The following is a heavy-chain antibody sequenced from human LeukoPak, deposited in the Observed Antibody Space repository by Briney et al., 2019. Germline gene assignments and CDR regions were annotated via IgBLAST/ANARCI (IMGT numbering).Heavy chain of an antibody. V-gene: IGHV3-21*01. D-gene: IGHD3-10*01. CDR3: ARDWYYSGWGTAVSYGMDV. J-gene: IGHJ6*02. CDR2: ISSSSSYI. Sequence: GGSLRLSCAPSGFTFSSYSMNCARQAPVKGLECLSSISSSSSYIYYADSVKGRFTISRDNAKNSLYLQMNSMSVEDTAVYYCARDWYYSGWGTAVSYGMDVCGRGNTVTVS. CDR1: GFTFSSYS.